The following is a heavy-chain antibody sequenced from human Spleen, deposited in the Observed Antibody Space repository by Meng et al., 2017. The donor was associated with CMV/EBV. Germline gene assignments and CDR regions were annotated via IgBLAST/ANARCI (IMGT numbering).Heavy chain of an antibody. Sequence: GESLKISCVASGFTFRNYWMGWVRQAPGRGLEWVANIKTDGSDTYYVDSVKGRFTISRDNANNLLYLQMNSLRAEDTAVYYCAREPGRGAFDIWGQGTMVTVSS. V-gene: IGHV3-7*01. CDR2: IKTDGSDT. D-gene: IGHD3-10*01. CDR1: GFTFRNYW. CDR3: AREPGRGAFDI. J-gene: IGHJ3*02.